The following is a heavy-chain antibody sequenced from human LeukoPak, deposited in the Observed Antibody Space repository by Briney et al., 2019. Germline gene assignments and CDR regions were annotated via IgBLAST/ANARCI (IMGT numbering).Heavy chain of an antibody. CDR3: ARTPPKGDIDT. J-gene: IGHJ5*02. Sequence: ASVKVSCKASGYSFSNFHSNWVRQASGQVLEWIGWVSPKTGDRGYALKFQGRVTMTSDTSETTVYMEVRSLTSEDTAVYYCARTPPKGDIDTWGQGTMVTVSS. V-gene: IGHV1-8*01. CDR1: GYSFSNFH. CDR2: VSPKTGDR. D-gene: IGHD2-21*02.